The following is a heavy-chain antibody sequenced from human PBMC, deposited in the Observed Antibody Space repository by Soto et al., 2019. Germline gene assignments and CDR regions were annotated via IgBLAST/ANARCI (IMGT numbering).Heavy chain of an antibody. V-gene: IGHV3-23*01. D-gene: IGHD3-22*01. J-gene: IGHJ6*02. Sequence: SGGSLRLSCAASGFTFSSYAMSWVRQAPGKGLEWVSAISGSGGSTYYADSVKGRFTISRDNSKNTLYLQMNSLRAEDTAVYYCAKGYYYDSSGYYYAARYYYGMDVWGQGTTVTVSS. CDR1: GFTFSSYA. CDR3: AKGYYYDSSGYYYAARYYYGMDV. CDR2: ISGSGGST.